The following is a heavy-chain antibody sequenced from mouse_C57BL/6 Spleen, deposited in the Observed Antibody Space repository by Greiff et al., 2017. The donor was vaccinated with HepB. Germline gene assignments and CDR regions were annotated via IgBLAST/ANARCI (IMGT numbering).Heavy chain of an antibody. J-gene: IGHJ1*03. CDR1: GYTFTDYE. Sequence: QVQLKQSGAELVRPGASVTLSCKASGYTFTDYEMHWVKQTPVHGLEWIGAIDPETGGTAYNQKFKGKAILTADKSSSTAYMELRSLTSEDSAVYYCTRPFYYGSSRWYFDVWGTGTTVTVSS. D-gene: IGHD1-1*01. V-gene: IGHV1-15*01. CDR2: IDPETGGT. CDR3: TRPFYYGSSRWYFDV.